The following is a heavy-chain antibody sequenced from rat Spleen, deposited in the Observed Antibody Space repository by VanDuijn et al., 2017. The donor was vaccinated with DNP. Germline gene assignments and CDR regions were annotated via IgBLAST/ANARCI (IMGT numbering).Heavy chain of an antibody. CDR2: ISTSGGST. D-gene: IGHD1-11*01. V-gene: IGHV5-25*01. J-gene: IGHJ2*01. Sequence: EVQLVESGGGLVQPGRSMKLSCAASGFTFSNYYMAWVRQAPTKGLEWVASISTSGGSTYYPDSVKGRFTISRDNAKSTLYLQMDSLRSEDTATYYCARGNYGGYSDYFEYWGQGVMVTVSS. CDR3: ARGNYGGYSDYFEY. CDR1: GFTFSNYY.